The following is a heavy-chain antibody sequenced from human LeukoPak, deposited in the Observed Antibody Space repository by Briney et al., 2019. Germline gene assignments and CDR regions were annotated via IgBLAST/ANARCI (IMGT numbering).Heavy chain of an antibody. V-gene: IGHV4-34*01. Sequence: SETLSLTCTVSGGSISGYYWSWIRQPPGKGLEWIGEINHSGSTNYNPSLKSRVTISVDTSKNQFSLKLSSVTAADTAVYYCARGDINYYDSSGDAFDIWGQGTMVTVSS. D-gene: IGHD3-22*01. CDR2: INHSGST. CDR1: GGSISGYY. CDR3: ARGDINYYDSSGDAFDI. J-gene: IGHJ3*02.